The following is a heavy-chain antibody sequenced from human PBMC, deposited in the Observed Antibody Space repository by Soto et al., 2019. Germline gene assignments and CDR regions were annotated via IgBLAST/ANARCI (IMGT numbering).Heavy chain of an antibody. V-gene: IGHV4-59*08. CDR1: GGSISSYN. CDR3: ASSSLYGMDV. Sequence: SETLSVTCTVSGGSISSYNWAWIRQPPGKGLEWMGFIYYNGYSGSANYNPSLKSRGTISMDTSKNQFSLKVGSVTAADTAVYYCASSSLYGMDVWGQGTTVTVSS. J-gene: IGHJ6*02. CDR2: IYYNGYSGSA.